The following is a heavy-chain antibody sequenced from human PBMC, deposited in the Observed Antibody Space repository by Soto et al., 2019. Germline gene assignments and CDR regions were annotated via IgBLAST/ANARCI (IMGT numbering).Heavy chain of an antibody. Sequence: GGSLRLSCAASGFTFSSYWMSWVRQAPGKGLEWVANIKQDGSEKYYVDSVKGRFTISRDNAKNSLYLQMNSLRAEDTAVYYCARDGWTAAAAEYFQHWGQGTLVTVSS. J-gene: IGHJ1*01. V-gene: IGHV3-7*03. CDR3: ARDGWTAAAAEYFQH. D-gene: IGHD6-13*01. CDR1: GFTFSSYW. CDR2: IKQDGSEK.